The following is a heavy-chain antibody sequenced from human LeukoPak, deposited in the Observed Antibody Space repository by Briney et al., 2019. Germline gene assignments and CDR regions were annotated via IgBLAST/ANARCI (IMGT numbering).Heavy chain of an antibody. CDR2: IWYDGSSI. V-gene: IGHV3-33*01. D-gene: IGHD6-19*01. CDR1: GCTFSSHN. J-gene: IGHJ4*02. CDR3: ARDWAGTWDY. Sequence: GRSLTLSCAASGCTFSSHNMHWVRQAPGKGLEWVAIIWYDGSSIYYADSVKGRFTISRDNSKNTLYLQMNSLRAEDTAMYYCARDWAGTWDYWGQGTLVTVSS.